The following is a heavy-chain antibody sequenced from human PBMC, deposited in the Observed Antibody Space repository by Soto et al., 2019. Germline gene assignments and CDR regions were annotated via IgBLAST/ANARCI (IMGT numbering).Heavy chain of an antibody. CDR2: ISSSSSYI. D-gene: IGHD3-3*01. V-gene: IGHV3-21*01. CDR3: ARDLTIFGVVYTDDY. CDR1: GFTFSSYS. Sequence: EVQLVESGGGLVKPGGSLRLSCAASGFTFSSYSMNWVRQAPGKGLEWVSSISSSSSYIYYADSVKGRFTISRDNAKNSLYLQMNSLRAEDTAVYYCARDLTIFGVVYTDDYWGQGTLVTVSS. J-gene: IGHJ4*02.